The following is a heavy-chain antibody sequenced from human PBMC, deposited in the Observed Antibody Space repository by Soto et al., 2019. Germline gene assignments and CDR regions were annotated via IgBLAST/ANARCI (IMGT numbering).Heavy chain of an antibody. J-gene: IGHJ6*02. CDR1: GGTFSSYA. D-gene: IGHD2-15*01. CDR2: IIPIFGTA. V-gene: IGHV1-69*01. CDR3: ARVALYCSGGSCYSIYYYYGMDV. Sequence: QGQLVQSGAEVKKPGSSVKVCCKASGGTFSSYAISWVRQAPGQGLEWMGGIIPIFGTANYAQKFQGRVTITADESTSTAYMELSSLRSEDTAVYYCARVALYCSGGSCYSIYYYYGMDVWGQGTTVTVSS.